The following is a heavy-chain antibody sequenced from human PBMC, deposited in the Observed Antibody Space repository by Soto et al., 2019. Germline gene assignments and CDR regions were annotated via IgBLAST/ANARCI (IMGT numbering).Heavy chain of an antibody. J-gene: IGHJ1*01. V-gene: IGHV3-23*01. CDR2: ISGSGNSI. D-gene: IGHD3-16*01. CDR3: ASRGGSGYIQK. CDR1: GFTLRRYG. Sequence: EVQLLESGGGLVQPGGSLRLSCEASGFTLRRYGMTWVRQAPEKGVELVSAISGSGNSIHYADSVKGLCTISRDNSKNTLDLQMNTVRVEDTAIYYCASRGGSGYIQKWGQGTLGTVSS.